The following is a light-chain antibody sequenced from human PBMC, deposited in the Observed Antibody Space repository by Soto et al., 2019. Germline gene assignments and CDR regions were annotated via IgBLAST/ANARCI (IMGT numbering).Light chain of an antibody. J-gene: IGKJ2*01. CDR1: QTLTTRF. Sequence: EIVLTQSPGTLSLSPGERATLSCMASQTLTTRFLAWYQQKPGQAPSLLIYGASSRATGIPDRFSGSGSGTEYTLTFSSLAPEDFAVYSCQQYADLPYTFGQGTTLEIE. CDR2: GAS. CDR3: QQYADLPYT. V-gene: IGKV3-20*01.